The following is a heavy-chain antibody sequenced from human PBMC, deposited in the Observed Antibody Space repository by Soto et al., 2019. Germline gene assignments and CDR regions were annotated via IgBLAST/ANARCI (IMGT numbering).Heavy chain of an antibody. CDR1: GGSTSSYY. J-gene: IGHJ4*02. V-gene: IGHV4-59*08. CDR3: ARRYSSSFDY. Sequence: PSETLSLTCTVSGGSTSSYYWSWIWQPPGKGLEWIGYIYYSGSTNYNPSLKSRVTISVDTSKNQFSLKLSSVTAADTAVYYCARRYSSSFDYWGQGTLVTSPQ. CDR2: IYYSGST. D-gene: IGHD6-13*01.